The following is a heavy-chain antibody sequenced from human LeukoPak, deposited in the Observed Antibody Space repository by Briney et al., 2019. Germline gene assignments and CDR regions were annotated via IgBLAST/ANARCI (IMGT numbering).Heavy chain of an antibody. CDR2: ISSSSNYI. CDR1: GLTLSSYS. D-gene: IGHD3-10*01. Sequence: GGSLRLSCAAAGLTLSSYSTNWVSQAPGKGMEWVSSISSSSNYIYYAGSVKGRFTISRENAKNALYLQVNSLRAEDTAVYYCARVPHAMVRGVIITEFYFDYWGQGTLVTVSS. CDR3: ARVPHAMVRGVIITEFYFDY. J-gene: IGHJ4*02. V-gene: IGHV3-21*01.